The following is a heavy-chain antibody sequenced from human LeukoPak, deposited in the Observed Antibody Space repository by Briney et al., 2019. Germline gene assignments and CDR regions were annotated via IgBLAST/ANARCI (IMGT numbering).Heavy chain of an antibody. V-gene: IGHV3-23*01. CDR2: ISGSGGST. J-gene: IGHJ4*02. CDR3: AKAMTAMVRGVMGIDY. CDR1: GFTFSSYA. Sequence: PGGSLRLSCAASGFTFSSYAMSWVRQAPGKGLEWVSAISGSGGSTYYADSVKGRFTISRDNSKNTLYLQMNSLRAEDTAVYYCAKAMTAMVRGVMGIDYWGQGTLVTVSS. D-gene: IGHD3-10*01.